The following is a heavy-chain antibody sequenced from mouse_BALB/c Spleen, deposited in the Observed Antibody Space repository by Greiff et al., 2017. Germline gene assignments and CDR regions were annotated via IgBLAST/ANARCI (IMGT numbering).Heavy chain of an antibody. Sequence: EVKLVESGGGLVKPGGSLKLSCAASGFTFSSYTMSWVRQTPETRLEWVATISSGGGNTYYPDSVKGRFTISRDNAKNNLYLQMSSLRSEDTALYYCARSPYGKDYAMDYWGQGTSVTVSS. CDR2: ISSGGGNT. CDR3: ARSPYGKDYAMDY. CDR1: GFTFSSYT. V-gene: IGHV5-9*03. D-gene: IGHD2-1*01. J-gene: IGHJ4*01.